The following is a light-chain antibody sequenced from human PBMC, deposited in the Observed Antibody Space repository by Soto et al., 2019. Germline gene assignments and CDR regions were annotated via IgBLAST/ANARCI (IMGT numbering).Light chain of an antibody. Sequence: DIVMTQSPDSLAVSLGERATINCKSSQSVLYSPNNKNYLAWYQKKPGQPPNLLIYWASTRESGVPDRFSGSGSGTDFTLTISSLQAEDVAVYYCQQYSDTPRTFGQGTKVEIK. V-gene: IGKV4-1*01. J-gene: IGKJ1*01. CDR2: WAS. CDR3: QQYSDTPRT. CDR1: QSVLYSPNNKNY.